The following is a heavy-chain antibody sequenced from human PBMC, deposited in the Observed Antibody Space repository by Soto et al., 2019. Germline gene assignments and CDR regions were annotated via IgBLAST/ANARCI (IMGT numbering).Heavy chain of an antibody. CDR3: ATGRDDNCYRYFGLVFDS. J-gene: IGHJ4*02. CDR2: MHYSGNT. Sequence: PETLSLTYIVSGDSITSHLWTWIRQPPGKGLEWIGLMHYSGNTNFNPSLKSRVTMFLDTSKNLFSLKLSSVTAADTAVYYCATGRDDNCYRYFGLVFDSWGQGSLVIVSS. D-gene: IGHD3-16*02. CDR1: GDSITSHL. V-gene: IGHV4-59*11.